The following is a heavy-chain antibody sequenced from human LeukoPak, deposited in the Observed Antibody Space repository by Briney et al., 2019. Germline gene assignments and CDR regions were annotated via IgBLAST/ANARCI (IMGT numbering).Heavy chain of an antibody. CDR3: ARGLVGGQDMDV. CDR2: IYTSGST. CDR1: GNSISSGDNY. D-gene: IGHD2-15*01. J-gene: IGHJ6*03. Sequence: SETLSLTCTVSGNSISSGDNYWSWIRQPAGKGLEWIGRIYTSGSTNYNPSLKSRVTISVDTSKNQFSLKLSSVTAADTAVYYCARGLVGGQDMDVWGKGTTVTVSS. V-gene: IGHV4-61*02.